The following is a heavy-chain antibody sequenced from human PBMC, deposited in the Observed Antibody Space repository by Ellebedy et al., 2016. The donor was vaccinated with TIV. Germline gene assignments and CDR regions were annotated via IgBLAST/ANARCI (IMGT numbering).Heavy chain of an antibody. CDR3: ARLGIGYYYGMDV. Sequence: SETLSLTCTVSGYSISSGYYWGWIRQSPGKGLEWLGSIYNSGSTSYNPSLKSRVTISVDTSKNQFSLKLTSVTAADTAVYYCARLGIGYYYGMDVWGQGTTVTVSS. CDR2: IYNSGST. D-gene: IGHD6-13*01. V-gene: IGHV4-38-2*02. CDR1: GYSISSGYY. J-gene: IGHJ6*02.